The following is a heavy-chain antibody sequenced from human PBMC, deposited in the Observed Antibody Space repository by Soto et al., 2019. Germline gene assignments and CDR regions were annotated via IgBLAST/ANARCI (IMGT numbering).Heavy chain of an antibody. J-gene: IGHJ4*02. CDR2: INHSGST. V-gene: IGHV4-34*01. CDR3: ARGERIAARLSYFDY. CDR1: GGSFSGYY. Sequence: SETLSLTCAVYGGSFSGYYWSWIRQPPGKGLEWIGEINHSGSTNYNPSLKSRVTISVDTSKNQFSLKLSSVTAADTAVYYCARGERIAARLSYFDYWGQGTLVTVSS. D-gene: IGHD6-6*01.